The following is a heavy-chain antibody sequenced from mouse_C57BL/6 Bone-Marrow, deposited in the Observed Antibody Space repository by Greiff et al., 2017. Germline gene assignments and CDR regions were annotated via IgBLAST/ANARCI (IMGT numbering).Heavy chain of an antibody. J-gene: IGHJ2*01. D-gene: IGHD1-1*01. CDR2: IWWDDDK. CDR1: GFSLSTFGMG. V-gene: IGHV8-8*01. Sequence: QVTLKESGPGILQPSQTLNLTCSFSGFSLSTFGMGVGWIRQPSGKGREWLAHIWWDDDKYYNPALKRRLTITKDTSKNQVILKIAHVDTADTATYYCARIDYGRFDYWGQGTTLTVST. CDR3: ARIDYGRFDY.